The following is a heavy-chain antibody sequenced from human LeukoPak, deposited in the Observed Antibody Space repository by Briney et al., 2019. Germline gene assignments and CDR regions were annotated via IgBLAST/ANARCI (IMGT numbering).Heavy chain of an antibody. Sequence: ASVKVSCKASGYTFTGYYMYWVRQAPGQGLEWMGWINPNSGGTNYAQKFQGRVTMTRDTSISTAYMELRRLRSDDTAVYYCASHSSSYHNFDYWGQGTLVTVSS. CDR3: ASHSSSYHNFDY. V-gene: IGHV1-2*02. J-gene: IGHJ4*02. CDR2: INPNSGGT. CDR1: GYTFTGYY. D-gene: IGHD6-6*01.